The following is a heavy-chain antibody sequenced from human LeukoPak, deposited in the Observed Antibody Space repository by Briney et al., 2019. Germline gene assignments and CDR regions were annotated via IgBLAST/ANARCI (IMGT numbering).Heavy chain of an antibody. D-gene: IGHD3-9*01. V-gene: IGHV1-46*01. J-gene: IGHJ4*02. Sequence: ASVKVSCKASGYTFTSYYMHWVRQAPGQGLEWMGIINPSGGGTTYARKFQGRVTMTSDTSTSTVYMELSSLRSEDTAVYYCARGDYDILTGYYNIGYYFDYWGQGTLVTVSS. CDR3: ARGDYDILTGYYNIGYYFDY. CDR1: GYTFTSYY. CDR2: INPSGGGT.